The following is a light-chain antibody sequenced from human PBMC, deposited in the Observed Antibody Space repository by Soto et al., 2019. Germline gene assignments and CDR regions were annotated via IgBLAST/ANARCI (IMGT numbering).Light chain of an antibody. J-gene: IGLJ1*01. V-gene: IGLV2-14*01. CDR2: DVS. CDR3: SSYTSSSTYV. CDR1: SSDVGGYNY. Sequence: SVLTQPASVSGSPVQSIALSCPGTSSDVGGYNYVSWYQQHPGKAPKLMVYDVSNRPSGVSNRFSGSKSGNTASLTISGLQAEDEADYYCSSYTSSSTYVFGTGTKVTVL.